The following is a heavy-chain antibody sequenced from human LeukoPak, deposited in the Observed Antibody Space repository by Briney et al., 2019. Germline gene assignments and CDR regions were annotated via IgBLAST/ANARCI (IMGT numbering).Heavy chain of an antibody. V-gene: IGHV3-23*01. CDR3: ARYGSGSNIFEYYYYMDV. CDR1: GFTFTSYV. CDR2: ITGRGDST. J-gene: IGHJ6*03. Sequence: GGSLRLSCAASGFTFTSYVMSWVRQAPGQGLEWVSTITGRGDSTYYADSVKGRFTISRDNSKNTLYLQMNSLRAEDTAVYYCARYGSGSNIFEYYYYMDVWGKGTTVTISS. D-gene: IGHD3-10*01.